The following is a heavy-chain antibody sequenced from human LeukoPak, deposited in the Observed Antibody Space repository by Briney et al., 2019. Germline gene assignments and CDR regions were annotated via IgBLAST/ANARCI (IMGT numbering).Heavy chain of an antibody. Sequence: SVKVSCKASGFTFTSSAVQWVRQARGQRLEWIGWIVVGSGNTNYAQKFQEGVTITRDMSTSTAYMGLSSLRSEDTAVCYCAADPLYCSSTSCGSGLYYYYGMDVWGKGTTVTVSS. J-gene: IGHJ6*04. D-gene: IGHD2-2*01. CDR2: IVVGSGNT. CDR3: AADPLYCSSTSCGSGLYYYYGMDV. V-gene: IGHV1-58*01. CDR1: GFTFTSSA.